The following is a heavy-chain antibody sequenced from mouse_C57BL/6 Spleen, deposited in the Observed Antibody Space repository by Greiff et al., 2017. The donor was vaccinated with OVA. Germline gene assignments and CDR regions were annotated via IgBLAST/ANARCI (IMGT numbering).Heavy chain of an antibody. CDR1: GYTFTSYW. CDR3: AREWLLRSGFAY. V-gene: IGHV1-5*01. Sequence: VQLQQSGTVLARPGASVKMSCKTSGYTFTSYWMHWVKQRPGQGLEWIGAIYPGNSDTSYNQKFKGKAKMTAVTSASTAYMELSSLTTEDSAVNYDAREWLLRSGFAYWGQGTLVAVSA. D-gene: IGHD1-1*01. CDR2: IYPGNSDT. J-gene: IGHJ3*01.